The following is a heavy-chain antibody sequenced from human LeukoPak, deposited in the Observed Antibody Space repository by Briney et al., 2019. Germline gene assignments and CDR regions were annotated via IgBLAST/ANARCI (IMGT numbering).Heavy chain of an antibody. CDR2: FDPEDGET. J-gene: IGHJ3*02. V-gene: IGHV1-24*01. D-gene: IGHD2-2*01. Sequence: GASVKVSCKVSGYTLTELSMHWVRPAPGKGLAWMGGFDPEDGETIYAQKFQGRVTMTEDTSTDTAYMELSSLRSEDTAVYYCATVRHLVVVPAASPAHDAFDIWGQGTMVTVSS. CDR1: GYTLTELS. CDR3: ATVRHLVVVPAASPAHDAFDI.